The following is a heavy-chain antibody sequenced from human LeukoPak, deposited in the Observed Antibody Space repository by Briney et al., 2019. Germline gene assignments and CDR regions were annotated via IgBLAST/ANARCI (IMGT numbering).Heavy chain of an antibody. Sequence: ASVKVSCKASGSTFTTYDINWVRQATGQGLEWMGWMNPNSGNTGYAQKFQGRVTMTRNTSISTAYMELSSLRSEDTAVYYCARGPNKSDGGNSGSAWFDPWGQGTLVTVSS. J-gene: IGHJ5*02. V-gene: IGHV1-8*01. CDR2: MNPNSGNT. CDR1: GSTFTTYD. CDR3: ARGPNKSDGGNSGSAWFDP. D-gene: IGHD4-23*01.